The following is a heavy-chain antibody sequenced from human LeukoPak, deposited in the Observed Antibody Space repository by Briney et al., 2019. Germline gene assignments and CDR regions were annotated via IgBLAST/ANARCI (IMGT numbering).Heavy chain of an antibody. CDR1: GFSFRSFW. V-gene: IGHV3-74*01. J-gene: IGHJ6*02. CDR2: INADGSAT. CDR3: ARGNYGMDV. Sequence: PGGSLRLSCAASGFSFRSFWMYWVRQAPGKGLEWVSRINADGSATSSADAVKGRFTISRDNAKNTLYLQLNSLRAEDTAVYYCARGNYGMDVWGQGTTVIVSS.